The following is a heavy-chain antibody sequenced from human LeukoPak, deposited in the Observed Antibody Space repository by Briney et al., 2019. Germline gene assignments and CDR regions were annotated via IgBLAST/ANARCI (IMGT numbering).Heavy chain of an antibody. CDR2: ISNSGSSDI. Sequence: GGSLKLSCAASGFTFSGHSMNWVRQAPGKGLEWVSYISNSGSSDIFYADSVKGRFTVSRDNGKNSLLLQMNSLRAEDTALYYCARGYSRAAFDIWGQGTVVAVSS. V-gene: IGHV3-21*01. J-gene: IGHJ3*02. CDR3: ARGYSRAAFDI. CDR1: GFTFSGHS. D-gene: IGHD2-15*01.